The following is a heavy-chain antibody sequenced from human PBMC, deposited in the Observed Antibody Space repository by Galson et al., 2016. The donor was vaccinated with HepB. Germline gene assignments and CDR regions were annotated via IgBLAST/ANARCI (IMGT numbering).Heavy chain of an antibody. CDR2: IKQDGSET. Sequence: SLRLSCAASGFTFYKYWMTWVRQAPGKGLEWVANIKQDGSETYYVDSLKGRFTISRDNAKNSLYLQMDGLRAEDTAVYYCARDEMARGYYGSGRSIYYYYYGMDVWGQGTTVTVSS. V-gene: IGHV3-7*01. J-gene: IGHJ6*02. CDR1: GFTFYKYW. CDR3: ARDEMARGYYGSGRSIYYYYYGMDV. D-gene: IGHD3-10*01.